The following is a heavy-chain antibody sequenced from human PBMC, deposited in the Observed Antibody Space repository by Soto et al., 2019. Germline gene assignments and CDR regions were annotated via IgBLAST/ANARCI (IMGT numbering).Heavy chain of an antibody. CDR3: ATIIVGATTPIFDY. J-gene: IGHJ4*02. D-gene: IGHD1-26*01. CDR2: IYYSGST. V-gene: IGHV4-39*01. Sequence: SETLSLTCTVSGGSISSSSYYWGWIRQPPGKGLERIGSIYYSGSTYYNPSLKNRVTISVDTSKNQYSLKLSSVTAAGTAVYYCATIIVGATTPIFDYWGQGTLVTVSS. CDR1: GGSISSSSYY.